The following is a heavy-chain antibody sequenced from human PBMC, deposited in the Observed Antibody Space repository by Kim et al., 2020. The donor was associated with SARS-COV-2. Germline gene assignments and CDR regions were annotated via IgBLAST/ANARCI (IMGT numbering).Heavy chain of an antibody. CDR3: ARSFGGYYSRGFDY. Sequence: GGSLRLSCAASGFTFSSSAVHWVRQAPGRGLEWVAVISYDGSNKYYADSVKGRFTISRDNSENTLYLQMNSLRAEDTAVYYCARSFGGYYSRGFDYWGQGTLVTVSS. CDR1: GFTFSSSA. V-gene: IGHV3-30-3*01. D-gene: IGHD3-22*01. CDR2: ISYDGSNK. J-gene: IGHJ4*02.